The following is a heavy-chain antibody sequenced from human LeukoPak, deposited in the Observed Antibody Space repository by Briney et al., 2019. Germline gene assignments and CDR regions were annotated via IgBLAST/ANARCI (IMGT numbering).Heavy chain of an antibody. CDR1: GYRFISYW. D-gene: IGHD5-18*01. V-gene: IGHV5-51*01. Sequence: GESLKISCQASGYRFISYWIGWVRQMPGKGLEWMGIIYPADPDPRYNPSFEGQVTISVDKSLSTAYLHWGSLTASDTAMYYCARLDTARAGGYFDYWGQGTLVTVSS. CDR3: ARLDTARAGGYFDY. J-gene: IGHJ4*02. CDR2: IYPADPDP.